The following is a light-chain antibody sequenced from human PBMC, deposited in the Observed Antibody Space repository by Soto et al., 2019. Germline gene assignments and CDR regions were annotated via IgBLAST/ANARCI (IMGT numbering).Light chain of an antibody. CDR1: QSISSW. Sequence: IQMTQSPSSLSASVGDRVTITCRASQSISSWLAWYQQKPGKAPKLLIYDASSLESGVPSRFSGSGSGTEFTLTISSLQPDDFATYYCQHYNSYSEAFGQGTKVDTK. CDR3: QHYNSYSEA. V-gene: IGKV1-5*01. J-gene: IGKJ1*01. CDR2: DAS.